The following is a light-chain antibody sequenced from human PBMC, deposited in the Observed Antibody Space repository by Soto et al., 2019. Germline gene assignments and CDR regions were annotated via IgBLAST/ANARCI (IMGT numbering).Light chain of an antibody. J-gene: IGKJ1*01. Sequence: ILMTQSPSTLAVSPGERATLSCRARQRISSNLAWYQQKPGQAPRLLIYGTSTRATGIPARLSGSGSGTEFTLTISSLQSEDFAVYYCQQYHNWWTFGQGTKVDIK. CDR2: GTS. CDR1: QRISSN. V-gene: IGKV3-15*01. CDR3: QQYHNWWT.